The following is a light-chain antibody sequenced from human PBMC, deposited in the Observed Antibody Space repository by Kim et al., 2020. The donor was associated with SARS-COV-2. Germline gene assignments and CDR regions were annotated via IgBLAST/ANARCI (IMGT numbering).Light chain of an antibody. CDR1: SSDVGRNP. J-gene: IGLJ3*02. CDR2: SNN. V-gene: IGLV1-44*01. CDR3: AAWDDSLNGWV. Sequence: GRMCSIPCSGSSSDVGRNPLLCCQQLPGTAPKLLIYSNNERPSGVADRFSGSKSCASASLAISGLQSEDEADYYCAAWDDSLNGWVFGGGTQLTVL.